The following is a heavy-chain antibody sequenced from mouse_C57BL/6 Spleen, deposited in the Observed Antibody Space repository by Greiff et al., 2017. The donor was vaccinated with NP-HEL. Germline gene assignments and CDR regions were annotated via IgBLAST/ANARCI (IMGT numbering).Heavy chain of an antibody. CDR1: GYAFSSSW. Sequence: QVQLQQSGPELVKPGASVKISCKASGYAFSSSWMNWVKQRPGKGLEWIGRIYPGDGDTNYNGKFKGKATLTADKSSSTAYMQLSSLTSEDSAVYFCARQGYSNGFYAMDYWGQGTSVTVSS. CDR3: ARQGYSNGFYAMDY. J-gene: IGHJ4*01. V-gene: IGHV1-82*01. CDR2: IYPGDGDT. D-gene: IGHD2-5*01.